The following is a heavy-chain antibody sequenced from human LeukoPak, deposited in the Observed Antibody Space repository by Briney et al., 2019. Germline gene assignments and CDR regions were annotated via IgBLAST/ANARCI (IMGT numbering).Heavy chain of an antibody. CDR3: AGDYDEDY. Sequence: GGSLRLSCAASGFIFSTYSMNWVRQAPGKGLEWVSSISTGSSHIYYADSVKGRFTISRDNARNSLYLQMNSLRAEDTAVYYCAGDYDEDYWGQGMPVTVSS. J-gene: IGHJ4*02. V-gene: IGHV3-21*01. D-gene: IGHD5-12*01. CDR2: ISTGSSHI. CDR1: GFIFSTYS.